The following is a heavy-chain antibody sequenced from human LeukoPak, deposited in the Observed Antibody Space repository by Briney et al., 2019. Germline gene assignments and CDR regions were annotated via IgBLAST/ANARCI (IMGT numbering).Heavy chain of an antibody. Sequence: GRSLRLSCAASGFTFSSYAMHWVRQAPGKGLEWVAVISYDGSNKYYADSVKGRFTISRDNSKNTLYLQMNSLRAEDTAVYYCARGGYGSGRGGPIDYWGQGTLVTVSS. D-gene: IGHD3-10*01. CDR3: ARGGYGSGRGGPIDY. CDR1: GFTFSSYA. CDR2: ISYDGSNK. J-gene: IGHJ4*02. V-gene: IGHV3-30-3*01.